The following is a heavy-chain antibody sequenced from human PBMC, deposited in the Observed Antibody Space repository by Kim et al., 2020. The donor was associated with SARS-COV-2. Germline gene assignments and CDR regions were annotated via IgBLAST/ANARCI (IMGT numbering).Heavy chain of an antibody. V-gene: IGHV3-33*06. D-gene: IGHD7-27*01. J-gene: IGHJ3*01. CDR2: ISYDGSNK. Sequence: GGSLRLSCAASGFTFSSYGMHWVRQAPGKGLEWVSVISYDGSNKYYADSVKGRFTISRDNSKNTLYLQMNSLRAEDTAVYYCAKVLSGDDAFVLWGRGTFLTVS. CDR3: AKVLSGDDAFVL. CDR1: GFTFSSYG.